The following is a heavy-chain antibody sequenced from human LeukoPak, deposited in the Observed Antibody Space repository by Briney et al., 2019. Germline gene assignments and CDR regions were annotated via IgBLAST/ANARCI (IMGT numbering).Heavy chain of an antibody. V-gene: IGHV4-39*01. CDR1: GGSISSSSYY. D-gene: IGHD2-8*01. J-gene: IGHJ4*02. Sequence: PSETLSLTCTVSGGSISSSSYYWGWLRQPPGKGLEWIGSIYYSGSTYYNPSLKSRVTISVDTTKNQFSLKLSSVTAADTAVYYCARRGLMVYAIVYWGQGTLVTVSS. CDR2: IYYSGST. CDR3: ARRGLMVYAIVY.